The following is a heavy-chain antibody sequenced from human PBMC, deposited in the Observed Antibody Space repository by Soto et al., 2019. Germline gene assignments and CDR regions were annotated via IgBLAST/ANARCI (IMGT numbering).Heavy chain of an antibody. CDR2: TYYRSKWYN. J-gene: IGHJ6*02. V-gene: IGHV6-1*01. CDR1: GDSVSSNSAA. Sequence: PSQTLSLTCAISGDSVSSNSAAWNWIRQSPSRGLEWLGRTYYRSKWYNDYAVSVKSRITINPDTSKNQFSLRLNSVTPEDTAVYYCARESLVLGDWYYGMDVWGQGTTVTVSS. D-gene: IGHD2-21*02. CDR3: ARESLVLGDWYYGMDV.